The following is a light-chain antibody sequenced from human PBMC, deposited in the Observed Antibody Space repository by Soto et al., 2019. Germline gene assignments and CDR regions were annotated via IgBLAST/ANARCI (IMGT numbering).Light chain of an antibody. V-gene: IGLV2-14*01. CDR2: EVS. J-gene: IGLJ1*01. CDR3: RSYTSSAYV. Sequence: QSALTQPASVSGSPGQSITISCTGTSSDVGGYNYVSWYQQHPGKAPKLMFYEVSNRPSGVSKRFTGSKSGNTASLTIPGLQAEDEADYSCRSYTSSAYVFGTGTKLTVL. CDR1: SSDVGGYNY.